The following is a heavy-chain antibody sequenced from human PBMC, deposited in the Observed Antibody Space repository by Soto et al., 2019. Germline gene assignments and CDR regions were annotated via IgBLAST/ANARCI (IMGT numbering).Heavy chain of an antibody. CDR3: ARAPVGMDSINFFDH. Sequence: PSETLSLTCTVSGDSISSDGYHWSWIRQSQGKGLEWIGYIYNGGRTFYRPSLESRINMSLDATKNSYSLRLRSVTDADTAVYYCARAPVGMDSINFFDHWGQGMLVTVSS. J-gene: IGHJ4*02. CDR1: GDSISSDGYH. D-gene: IGHD2-8*01. CDR2: IYNGGRT. V-gene: IGHV4-30-4*01.